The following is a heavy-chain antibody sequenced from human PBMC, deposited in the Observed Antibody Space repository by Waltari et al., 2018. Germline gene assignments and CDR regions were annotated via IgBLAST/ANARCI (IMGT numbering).Heavy chain of an antibody. V-gene: IGHV4-39*02. J-gene: IGHJ4*02. CDR3: ARSFGGSGSYKFDY. CDR2: VYYNGHA. CDR1: GGSISTSTHS. D-gene: IGHD3-10*01. Sequence: QLQLQESGPRLVRSSETLSLTCTVSGGSISTSTHSWAWIRQTTGKGPVWIGSVYYNGHAYYNPSLESRVTMSVDTSKNHFSLDLESVSTPDTSIYFCARSFGGSGSYKFDYWGQGILVTVSS.